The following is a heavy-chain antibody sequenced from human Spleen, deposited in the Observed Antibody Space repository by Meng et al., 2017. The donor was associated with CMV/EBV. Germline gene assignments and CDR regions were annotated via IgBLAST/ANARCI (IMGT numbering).Heavy chain of an antibody. V-gene: IGHV3-21*01. D-gene: IGHD5-24*01. J-gene: IGHJ4*02. CDR2: ISSSSSYI. CDR3: ARGGPEMATTYYFDY. Sequence: GESLKISCAASGFTFSSYSMNWVRQAPGKGPEWVSSISSSSSYIYYADSVKGRFTISRDNAKNSLYLQMNSLRAEDTAVYYCARGGPEMATTYYFDYWGQGTLVTVSS. CDR1: GFTFSSYS.